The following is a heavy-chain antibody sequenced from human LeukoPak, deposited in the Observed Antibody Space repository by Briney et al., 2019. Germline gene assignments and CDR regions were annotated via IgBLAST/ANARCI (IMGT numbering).Heavy chain of an antibody. CDR1: GFTFSTYG. CDR2: ISSDGRTT. CDR3: AGDPPGYSSSWYRYYFDY. Sequence: GSSLRLSCVASGFTFSTYGMHWVRQAPGKGLEWVAVISSDGRTTYYADSVKGRFTISRDNSKNTLYLQMNSLRAEDTAVYYCAGDPPGYSSSWYRYYFDYWGQGTLVTVSS. V-gene: IGHV3-30*03. D-gene: IGHD6-13*01. J-gene: IGHJ4*02.